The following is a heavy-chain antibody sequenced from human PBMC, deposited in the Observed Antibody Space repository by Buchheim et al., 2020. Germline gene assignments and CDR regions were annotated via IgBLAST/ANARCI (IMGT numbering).Heavy chain of an antibody. CDR3: ARDVNWNTVYGLDV. J-gene: IGHJ6*02. Sequence: QVQLVQSGAEVKKPGASVKVSCKASGYTFTGYYMHWVRQAPGQGLEWMGIINPSGGGTSYAQKFQGRVTVARDTSTSTVYMELSSLRSEDTAVYYCARDVNWNTVYGLDVWGQGTT. CDR2: INPSGGGT. D-gene: IGHD1/OR15-1a*01. CDR1: GYTFTGYY. V-gene: IGHV1-46*03.